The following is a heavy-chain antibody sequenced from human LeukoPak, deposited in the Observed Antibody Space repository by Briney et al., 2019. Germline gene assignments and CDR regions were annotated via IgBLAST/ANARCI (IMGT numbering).Heavy chain of an antibody. V-gene: IGHV1-18*01. CDR2: ISAYNGNT. D-gene: IGHD6-13*01. Sequence: ASVKVSCKASGYTFTSYGISWVRQAPGQGLEWMGWISAYNGNTNYAQKLQGRVTMTTDTSTSTAYMELRSLRSDDTAVYYCARDRGYSSSWRRLLPYYYYYMDVWGKGTTVTISS. J-gene: IGHJ6*03. CDR3: ARDRGYSSSWRRLLPYYYYYMDV. CDR1: GYTFTSYG.